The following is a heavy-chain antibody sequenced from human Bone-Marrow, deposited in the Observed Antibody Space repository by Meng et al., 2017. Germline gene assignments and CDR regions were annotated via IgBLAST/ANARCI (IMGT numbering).Heavy chain of an antibody. V-gene: IGHV3-7*01. CDR2: IKQDGSEK. CDR3: ARDQHRGYYDSSGYYSDAFDI. Sequence: GGSLRLSCAASGFTFSSYWMSWVRQAPGKGLEWVANIKQDGSEKYYVDSVKGRFTISRDNAKNSLYLQMNSLRAEDTAVYYCARDQHRGYYDSSGYYSDAFDIWGQGTMVTVSS. CDR1: GFTFSSYW. D-gene: IGHD3-22*01. J-gene: IGHJ3*02.